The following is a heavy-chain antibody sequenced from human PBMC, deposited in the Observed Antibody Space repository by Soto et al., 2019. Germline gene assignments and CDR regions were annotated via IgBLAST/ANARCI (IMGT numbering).Heavy chain of an antibody. J-gene: IGHJ6*02. Sequence: SETLSLTCTVSGDSISSADYYWSWIRQTPGKGLEWIGHIFYSGTTYYNPSLKSRLTISVDTSRDHFSLRLTSVTAADTAVYYCARDLWVEPELYYYGMDVWGQGTTVTVSS. CDR1: GDSISSADYY. D-gene: IGHD1-1*01. V-gene: IGHV4-30-4*01. CDR3: ARDLWVEPELYYYGMDV. CDR2: IFYSGTT.